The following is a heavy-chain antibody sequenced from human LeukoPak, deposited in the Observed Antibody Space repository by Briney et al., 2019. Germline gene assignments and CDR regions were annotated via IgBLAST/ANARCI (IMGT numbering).Heavy chain of an antibody. CDR2: FDPEDGET. D-gene: IGHD2-15*01. CDR3: TRGVGYCSGSSCYYVDY. J-gene: IGHJ4*02. CDR1: GYTLTELS. Sequence: ASVKVSCKVSGYTLTELSMHWVRQAPGKGLEWMGGFDPEDGETIYAQKFQGRITMTEDTSTDTAYMELSSLRSEDTAVYYCTRGVGYCSGSSCYYVDYWGQGTLVTVSS. V-gene: IGHV1-24*01.